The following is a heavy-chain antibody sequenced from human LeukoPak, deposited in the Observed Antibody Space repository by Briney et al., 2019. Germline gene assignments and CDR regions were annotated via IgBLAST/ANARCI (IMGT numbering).Heavy chain of an antibody. D-gene: IGHD2-2*01. CDR3: AKDDRAPAAMWNYFDY. V-gene: IGHV3-23*01. CDR2: ISGSGGST. Sequence: GGSLRLSCAASGFTFSSYAMGWVRQAPGKGLEWVSAISGSGGSTYYADSVKGRFTISRDNSKNTLYLQMNSLRAEDTAVYYCAKDDRAPAAMWNYFDYWGQGTLVTVSS. CDR1: GFTFSSYA. J-gene: IGHJ4*02.